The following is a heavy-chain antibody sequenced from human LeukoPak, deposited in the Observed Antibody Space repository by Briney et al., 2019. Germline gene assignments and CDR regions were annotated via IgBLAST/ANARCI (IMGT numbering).Heavy chain of an antibody. J-gene: IGHJ4*02. CDR1: GGSXXXYY. CDR3: ARGVREHIVVVTAIGHFDY. CDR2: INHSGST. D-gene: IGHD2-21*02. V-gene: IGHV4-34*01. Sequence: SLTCXXXGGSXXXYYWSWIRQPPGKGLEWIGEINHSGSTNYNPSLKSRVTISVDTSKNQFSLKLSSVTAADTAVYYCARGVREHIVVVTAIGHFDYWGQGTLATVSS.